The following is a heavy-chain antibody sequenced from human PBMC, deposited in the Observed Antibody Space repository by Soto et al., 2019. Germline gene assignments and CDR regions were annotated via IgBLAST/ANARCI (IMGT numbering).Heavy chain of an antibody. CDR2: INPNSGGT. J-gene: IGHJ4*02. D-gene: IGHD3-10*01. CDR1: GYTFTAYY. CDR3: ARALLNRTDYSYVGESLDS. V-gene: IGHV1-2*02. Sequence: QVQLVQSGAEVKKPGASVKVSCKASGYTFTAYYLHWVRQAPGQGLEWMGWINPNSGGTNYAQNFQGRVTMTRDTSISTYYLALSSLTSADTAMYYCARALLNRTDYSYVGESLDSWGQGTLVTVSS.